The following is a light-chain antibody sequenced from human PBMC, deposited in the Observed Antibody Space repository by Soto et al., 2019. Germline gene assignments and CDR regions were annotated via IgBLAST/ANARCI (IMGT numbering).Light chain of an antibody. CDR1: ISDVGSYNY. Sequence: QSALTQPASVSGSPGQSITISCTGTISDVGSYNYVSWYQQYPGKAPKLMIYDVSTRPSGVSDRFSGSKSGNTASLTISGLRAEDEADYYCCSHAGTYVVFGGGTQLTVL. J-gene: IGLJ2*01. V-gene: IGLV2-14*03. CDR3: CSHAGTYVV. CDR2: DVS.